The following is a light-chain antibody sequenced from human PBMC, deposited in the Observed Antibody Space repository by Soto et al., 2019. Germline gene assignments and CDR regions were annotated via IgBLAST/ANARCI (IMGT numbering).Light chain of an antibody. Sequence: QAVRTQPPSASGTPGQRVTISCSGSNSNIGSNTVNWYQQLPGTAPKRLIYYDNLRPSGVPDRISGSKSGTSASLAISGLQSDDEADYYCAAWDDSLNGRVFGTGTKLTVL. CDR1: NSNIGSNT. CDR2: YDN. J-gene: IGLJ1*01. V-gene: IGLV1-44*01. CDR3: AAWDDSLNGRV.